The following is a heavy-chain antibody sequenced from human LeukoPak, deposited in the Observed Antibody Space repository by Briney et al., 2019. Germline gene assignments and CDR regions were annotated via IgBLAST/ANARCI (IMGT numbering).Heavy chain of an antibody. CDR1: GDSVSSNSVT. CDR2: TYYRSKWYN. V-gene: IGHV6-1*01. Sequence: SQTLSVTCAISGDSVSSNSVTWNWIRQSPSRALEWLGGTYYRSKWYNDYAVSVKSRITINPDTSKNQFSLQLNSVTPEDTAVYYCARGSISWSFDFWGQRTLVTVSS. D-gene: IGHD6-13*01. CDR3: ARGSISWSFDF. J-gene: IGHJ4*02.